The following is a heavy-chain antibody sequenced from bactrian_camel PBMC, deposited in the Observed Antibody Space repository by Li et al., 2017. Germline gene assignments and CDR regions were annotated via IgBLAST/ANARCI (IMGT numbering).Heavy chain of an antibody. Sequence: HVQLVESGGGLAQPGGSLRLSCAASGFTFSSLYMSWVRQAPGKGLEWESSIYTGGGSTYYADSVKGRFTISRDNAKNTLSLQMKSLKPDDTAVYYCAADGSGGRGGSWSLWIDFGYWGQGTQVTVS. J-gene: IGHJ6*01. D-gene: IGHD6*01. CDR3: AADGSGGRGGSWSLWIDFGY. CDR1: GFTFSSLY. V-gene: IGHV3-2*01. CDR2: IYTGGGST.